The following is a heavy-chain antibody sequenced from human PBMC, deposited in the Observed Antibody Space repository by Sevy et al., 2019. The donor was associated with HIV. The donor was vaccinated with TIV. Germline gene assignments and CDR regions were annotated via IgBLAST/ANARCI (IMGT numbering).Heavy chain of an antibody. J-gene: IGHJ6*02. V-gene: IGHV3-53*01. CDR2: IYSGGST. CDR1: GFTVSSNY. CDR3: ARGTVTKYYYDGMDV. D-gene: IGHD4-17*01. Sequence: GGSLRLSCAASGFTVSSNYMSWVRQGPGKGLEWVSVIYSGGSTYYADSVKGRFTISRDNSKITLYLQMNSLRAEDTAVYYCARGTVTKYYYDGMDVWGQGTTVTVSS.